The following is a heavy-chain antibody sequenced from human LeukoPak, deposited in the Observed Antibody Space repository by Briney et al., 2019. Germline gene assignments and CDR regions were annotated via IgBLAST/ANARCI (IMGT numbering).Heavy chain of an antibody. Sequence: GGSLRLSCAASGFTFSSHAMSWVRQAPGKGLEWVSYISSSGTTIYYADSVKGRFTISRDNTKNSLYLQMNGLRAEDTAVYYCARMLLLLSNWFDPWGQGTLVTVSS. J-gene: IGHJ5*02. V-gene: IGHV3-48*03. D-gene: IGHD2/OR15-2a*01. CDR1: GFTFSSHA. CDR3: ARMLLLLSNWFDP. CDR2: ISSSGTTI.